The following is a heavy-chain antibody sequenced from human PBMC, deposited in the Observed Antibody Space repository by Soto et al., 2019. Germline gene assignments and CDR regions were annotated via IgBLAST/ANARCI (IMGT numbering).Heavy chain of an antibody. Sequence: WILNKQPPGKGLEWIGYISYSGSTHYSPSLKSRVSITVDTSKNQFSLNLASVSAEDTAVYYCARTFLTSCGPRNDYYGMGVRGVGPTVTVSS. V-gene: IGHV4-30-2*05. J-gene: IGHJ6*01. CDR2: ISYSGST. CDR3: ARTFLTSCGPRNDYYGMGV. D-gene: IGHD3-3*01.